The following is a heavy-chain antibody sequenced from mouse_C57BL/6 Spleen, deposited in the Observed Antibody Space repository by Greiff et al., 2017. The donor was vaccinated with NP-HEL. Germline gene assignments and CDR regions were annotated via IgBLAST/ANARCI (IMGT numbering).Heavy chain of an antibody. D-gene: IGHD1-1*01. CDR1: GYTFTSYW. J-gene: IGHJ1*03. CDR3: ARETTVVAHWYFDV. Sequence: QVQLKQPGAELVRPGSSVKLSCKASGYTFTSYWMHWVKQRPIQGLEWIGNIDPSDSETHYNQKFKDKATLTVDKSSSTAYMQLSSLTSEDSAVYYCARETTVVAHWYFDVWGTGTTVTVSS. V-gene: IGHV1-52*01. CDR2: IDPSDSET.